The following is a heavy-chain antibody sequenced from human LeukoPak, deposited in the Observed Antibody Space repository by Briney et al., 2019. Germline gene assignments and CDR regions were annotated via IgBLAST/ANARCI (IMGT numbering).Heavy chain of an antibody. Sequence: GGSPRVSCAASGLTFSSFSVNWVRQGPGKGLEWVSSINTVASYIYYADSVKGRFTISRDNAKNSLYLQMTSLRAEDTGVYYCARLRSNSGKSGFYYYYDYWGQGTLVTVSS. CDR2: INTVASYI. CDR1: GLTFSSFS. CDR3: ARLRSNSGKSGFYYYYDY. J-gene: IGHJ4*02. V-gene: IGHV3-21*06. D-gene: IGHD3-22*01.